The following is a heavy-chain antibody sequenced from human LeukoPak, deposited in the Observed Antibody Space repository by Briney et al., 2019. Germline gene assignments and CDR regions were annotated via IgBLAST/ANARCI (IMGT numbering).Heavy chain of an antibody. CDR3: VRGDCSGVSCYLPEYFRH. V-gene: IGHV1-18*01. J-gene: IGHJ1*01. D-gene: IGHD2-15*01. CDR2: ISAYNGYK. CDR1: GYALTSFS. Sequence: ASVKVSCKASGYALTSFSISWVRQAPGHGLEWMGWISAYNGYKDYAQKLQGRVTMTTETSTNTAYMELRSLRSDDTAVYYCVRGDCSGVSCYLPEYFRHWGQGALVTVSS.